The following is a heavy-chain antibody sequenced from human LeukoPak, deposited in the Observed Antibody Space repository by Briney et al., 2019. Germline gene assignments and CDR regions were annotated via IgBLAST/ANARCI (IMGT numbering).Heavy chain of an antibody. Sequence: GGSLRLSCSASGFTFSSYAMHWVRQAPGKGLEYVSAISSNGGSTYYADSVKGRFTISRDNSKNTLYLQMSSLRAEDTAVYYCVKETVDSSGYHNWFDPWGQGTLVTVSS. CDR1: GFTFSSYA. V-gene: IGHV3-64D*06. CDR2: ISSNGGST. D-gene: IGHD3-22*01. J-gene: IGHJ5*02. CDR3: VKETVDSSGYHNWFDP.